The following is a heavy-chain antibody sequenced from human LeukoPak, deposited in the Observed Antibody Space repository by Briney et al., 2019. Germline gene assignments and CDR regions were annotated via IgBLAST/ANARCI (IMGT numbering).Heavy chain of an antibody. J-gene: IGHJ4*02. CDR2: INPNSGDT. CDR1: GYTFTGYY. Sequence: GASVKVSCKTSGYTFTGYYMHWVRQAPGQGLEWMGWINPNSGDTNYAQKFQGRVTMTRDTSISTAYMELSRLISDDTAVYYCARDPGDSSGYLSQSDYCGQGTLVTVSS. V-gene: IGHV1-2*02. CDR3: ARDPGDSSGYLSQSDY. D-gene: IGHD3-22*01.